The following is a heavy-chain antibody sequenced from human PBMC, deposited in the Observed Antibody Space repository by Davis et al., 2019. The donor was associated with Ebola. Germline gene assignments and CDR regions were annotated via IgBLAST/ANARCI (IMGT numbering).Heavy chain of an antibody. J-gene: IGHJ6*02. V-gene: IGHV3-23*01. Sequence: GESLKISCAASGFTFSSYAMSWVRQAPGKGLEWVSAISGGGSTYYADSVKGRFTISRDNSKNTLHLLMNGLRAEDTAVYYCAKGLSSGWYVLDGAVRHYYYGIDVWGQGTTVTVSS. CDR1: GFTFSSYA. D-gene: IGHD6-19*01. CDR3: AKGLSSGWYVLDGAVRHYYYGIDV. CDR2: ISGGGST.